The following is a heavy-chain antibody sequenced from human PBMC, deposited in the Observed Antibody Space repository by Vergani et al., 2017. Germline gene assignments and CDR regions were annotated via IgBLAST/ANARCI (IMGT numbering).Heavy chain of an antibody. CDR1: GFTFSSYA. CDR2: IYSGGSST. J-gene: IGHJ6*03. Sequence: EVQLLESGGGLVQPGGSLRLSCAASGFTFSSYAMSWVRQAPGKGLEWVSVIYSGGSSTYYADSVKGRFTISRDNSKNTLYLQMNSLRAEDTAVYYCARVCRGLYMDVWGKGTTVTVSS. CDR3: ARVCRGLYMDV. D-gene: IGHD2-15*01. V-gene: IGHV3-23*03.